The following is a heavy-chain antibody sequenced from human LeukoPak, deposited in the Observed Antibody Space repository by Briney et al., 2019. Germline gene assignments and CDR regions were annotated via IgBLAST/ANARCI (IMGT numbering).Heavy chain of an antibody. J-gene: IGHJ4*02. CDR1: GFTFSSYW. Sequence: TGGSLRLSCAASGFTFSSYWMHWVRQAPGKGLVWVSRIKSDGSSTSYADSVKGRFTISRDNAKNTLYLQMNGLRVEDAAVYYCVAGLDYWGQGTLVTVSS. V-gene: IGHV3-74*01. CDR3: VAGLDY. D-gene: IGHD3-10*01. CDR2: IKSDGSST.